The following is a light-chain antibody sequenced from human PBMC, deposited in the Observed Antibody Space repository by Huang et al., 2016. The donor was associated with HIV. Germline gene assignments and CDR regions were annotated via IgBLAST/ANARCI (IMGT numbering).Light chain of an antibody. CDR2: GGS. CDR3: QQYNNWPQS. CDR1: QSVSSN. V-gene: IGKV3-15*01. Sequence: EIVMTQSPATLSVSPGEGATLSCRASQSVSSNLAWYQQKPGQAPRRLIYGGSVRATGVAARFSGSGSGTEFTLSISRLRSEDFAVYYCQQYNNWPQSFGGGTKVEIK. J-gene: IGKJ4*01.